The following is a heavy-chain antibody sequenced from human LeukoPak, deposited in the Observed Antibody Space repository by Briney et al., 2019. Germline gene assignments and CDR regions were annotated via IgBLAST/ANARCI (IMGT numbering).Heavy chain of an antibody. CDR3: ARYYGGKFNYYGMDV. Sequence: AASVKVSCKASGGTFSSYAISWVRQAPGQGLEWMGGIIPIFGTANYAQKFQGRVTITADESTSTAYMELSSLRSEDTAVYYCARYYGGKFNYYGMDVWGQGTTVTVSS. V-gene: IGHV1-69*13. J-gene: IGHJ6*02. D-gene: IGHD4-23*01. CDR1: GGTFSSYA. CDR2: IIPIFGTA.